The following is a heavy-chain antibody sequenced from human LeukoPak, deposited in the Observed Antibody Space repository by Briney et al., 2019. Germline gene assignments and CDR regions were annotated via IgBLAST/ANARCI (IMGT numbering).Heavy chain of an antibody. CDR2: IHHSGST. CDR3: ARAARLGDFGSGSSHSPGYDY. Sequence: PSETLSLTCAVYGGSFSGYYWSWFRQPPGKGLEWIGEIHHSGSTNYNPSLKSRVTISLDTSENQFSLKLSSVTAADTAVYYCARAARLGDFGSGSSHSPGYDYWGQGALVTVSS. V-gene: IGHV4-34*01. CDR1: GGSFSGYY. D-gene: IGHD3-10*01. J-gene: IGHJ4*02.